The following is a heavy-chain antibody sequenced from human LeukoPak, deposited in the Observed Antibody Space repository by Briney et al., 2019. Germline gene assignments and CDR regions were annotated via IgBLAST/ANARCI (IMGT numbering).Heavy chain of an antibody. CDR3: ARSSVVPAAIYYYYYMHV. J-gene: IGHJ6*03. CDR2: IIPIFGTA. Sequence: GASVKVSSKASGGTFSSYAISWVRQAPGQGLEWMGGIIPIFGTANYAQKFQGRVTITTDESTSTAYMELSSLRSEDTAVYYCARSSVVPAAIYYYYYMHVWGNGTTVTVSS. D-gene: IGHD2-2*01. V-gene: IGHV1-69*05. CDR1: GGTFSSYA.